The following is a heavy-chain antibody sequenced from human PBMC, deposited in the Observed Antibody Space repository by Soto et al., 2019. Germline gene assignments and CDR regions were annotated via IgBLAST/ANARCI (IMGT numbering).Heavy chain of an antibody. D-gene: IGHD3-10*01. Sequence: ASVKVSCKASGGTFSSYAISWVRQAPGQGLEWMGGIIPIFGTANYAQKFQGRVTITADESTSAAYMELSSLRSEDTAVYYCARVPLRGMVRGASKYNWFDPWGQGTLVTVSS. J-gene: IGHJ5*02. V-gene: IGHV1-69*13. CDR1: GGTFSSYA. CDR3: ARVPLRGMVRGASKYNWFDP. CDR2: IIPIFGTA.